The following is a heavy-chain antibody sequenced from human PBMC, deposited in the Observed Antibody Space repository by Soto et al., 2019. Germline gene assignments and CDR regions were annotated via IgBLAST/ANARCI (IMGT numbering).Heavy chain of an antibody. CDR2: TYYRSKWYY. D-gene: IGHD1-26*01. CDR3: ARGEQYSGRIFDY. V-gene: IGHV6-1*01. J-gene: IGHJ4*01. Sequence: KTSETLSLTCAITGDSVSSNSAGWSWVRQSPSRGLEWLGRTYYRSKWYYEYAVSVRGRITINPDTSKNQYSLQLNSVTPEDTAVYFCARGEQYSGRIFDYWGQGTLGTVSS. CDR1: GDSVSSNSAG.